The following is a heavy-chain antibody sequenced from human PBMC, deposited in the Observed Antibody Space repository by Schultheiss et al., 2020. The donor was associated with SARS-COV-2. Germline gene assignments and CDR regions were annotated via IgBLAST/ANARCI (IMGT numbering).Heavy chain of an antibody. CDR1: GGSISSGGYY. Sequence: SETLSLTCTVSGGSISSGGYYWNWIRQHPGKGLEWIGYIYYTGRTYYNPSLKSRVIISVDTSKNQFSLNLSSVTAADTAVYYCARALYSRMDVWGQGTTVTVSS. J-gene: IGHJ6*02. V-gene: IGHV4-31*03. CDR3: ARALYSRMDV. D-gene: IGHD5-18*01. CDR2: IYYTGRT.